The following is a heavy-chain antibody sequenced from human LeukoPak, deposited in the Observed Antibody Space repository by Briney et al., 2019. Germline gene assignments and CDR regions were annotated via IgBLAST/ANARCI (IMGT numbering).Heavy chain of an antibody. J-gene: IGHJ6*04. D-gene: IGHD3-9*01. CDR3: AREGHYDILTGYSPVEYISYSAGD. CDR2: MSYDGNDK. V-gene: IGHV3-30*03. Sequence: PGGSLRLSCAASGFTFSTYNIHWVRQAPAKGLEWVAVMSYDGNDKHYAASVKGRFTISRDNSKSTVYLQMNSLRGDDTAVYYCAREGHYDILTGYSPVEYISYSAGDWGKGTTVSVSS. CDR1: GFTFSTYN.